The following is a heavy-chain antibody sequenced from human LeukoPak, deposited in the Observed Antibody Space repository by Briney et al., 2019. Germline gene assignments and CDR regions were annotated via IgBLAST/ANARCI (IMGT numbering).Heavy chain of an antibody. CDR2: IKQDESEK. CDR1: GFTFSSYW. V-gene: IGHV3-7*01. J-gene: IGHJ4*02. Sequence: GGSLRLSCAASGFTFSSYWMNWVRQAPGKGLEWVANIKQDESEKYYVDSVKGRFTISRDNAKNSLYLQLDSLRAEDTAVYYCARLLDNRLSSYQAIKYWGQGALVTVSS. D-gene: IGHD3-3*01. CDR3: ARLLDNRLSSYQAIKY.